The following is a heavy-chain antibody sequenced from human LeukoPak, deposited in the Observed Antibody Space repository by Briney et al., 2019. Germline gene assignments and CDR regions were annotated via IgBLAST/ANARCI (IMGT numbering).Heavy chain of an antibody. CDR1: KFTFTNYA. CDR3: ARTTEGYCSSASCFGFSYSYYMDV. Sequence: QPGGSLRLSCAASKFTFTNYAMSWVRQAPGKGLEWVSSISGRGSTTYYADSVKGRFTIARDNSKNTLYLQMNSLRAEDTAVYYCARTTEGYCSSASCFGFSYSYYMDVWGKGTTVTISS. D-gene: IGHD2-2*01. V-gene: IGHV3-23*01. J-gene: IGHJ6*03. CDR2: ISGRGSTT.